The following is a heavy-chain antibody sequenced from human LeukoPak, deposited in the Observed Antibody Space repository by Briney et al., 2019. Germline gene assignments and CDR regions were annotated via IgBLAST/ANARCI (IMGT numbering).Heavy chain of an antibody. CDR1: GYTLTQLS. CDR2: FDVEDGEI. J-gene: IGHJ3*02. CDR3: ATNHQIMILGVVIMPAFDI. D-gene: IGHD3-3*01. V-gene: IGHV1-24*01. Sequence: GASVKVSCKVSGYTLTQLSVHWVRQAHGKGLEWMGGFDVEDGEIIYAHKFQGRVTMTEDTSTDTAYMELSSVRSEDTAVYYCATNHQIMILGVVIMPAFDIWGQGTMVTVSS.